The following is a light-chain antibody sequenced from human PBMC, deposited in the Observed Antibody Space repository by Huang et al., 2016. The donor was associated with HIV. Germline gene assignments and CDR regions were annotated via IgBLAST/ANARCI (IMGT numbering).Light chain of an antibody. V-gene: IGKV1-39*01. CDR2: AAS. J-gene: IGKJ4*01. Sequence: DIQMTQSPSSLSASVGDRVIITCRASQSISNYLNWYQNKPGKAPRLLIYAASSLQSGVPSRFSGSGSKTTFTLTISSLQPEDFATYYCQQTYDTPPLTFGGGTRVDMK. CDR3: QQTYDTPPLT. CDR1: QSISNY.